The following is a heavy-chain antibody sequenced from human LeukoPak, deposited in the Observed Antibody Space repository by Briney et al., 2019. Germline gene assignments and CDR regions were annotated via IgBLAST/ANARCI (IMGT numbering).Heavy chain of an antibody. J-gene: IGHJ3*02. D-gene: IGHD1-26*01. CDR2: IYYSGST. V-gene: IGHV4-59*01. CDR1: GGSINSYY. CDR3: ARVVGATSQDTFDI. Sequence: SETLPLTCTVSGGSINSYYWSWIRQPPGKGLEWIGYIYYSGSTNYNPSLMSRVTISVDTSKTQFSLKLSSVTAADTAVYYCARVVGATSQDTFDIWGQGTMVTVSP.